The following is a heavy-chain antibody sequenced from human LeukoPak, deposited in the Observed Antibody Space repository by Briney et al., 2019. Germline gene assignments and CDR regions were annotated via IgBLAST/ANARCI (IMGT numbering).Heavy chain of an antibody. D-gene: IGHD2-15*01. Sequence: GGSLRLSCAASGFTFSSYAMHWVRQAPGKGLEWVAVISYDGSNKYYADSVKGRFTISRDNSKNTLYLQMNSLRAEDTAVYYCARAEVVVAATHWSSGTFDAFDIWGQGTMVTVSS. CDR3: ARAEVVVAATHWSSGTFDAFDI. J-gene: IGHJ3*02. CDR2: ISYDGSNK. CDR1: GFTFSSYA. V-gene: IGHV3-30-3*01.